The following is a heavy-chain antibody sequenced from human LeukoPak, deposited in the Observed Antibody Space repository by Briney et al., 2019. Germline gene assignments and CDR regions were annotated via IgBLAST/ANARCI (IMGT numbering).Heavy chain of an antibody. CDR2: INAGNGNT. CDR3: ARDYSSGWYYFDY. Sequence: WASVKVSCKASGYTFTSYAMHWVRQAPGQKLEWMGWINAGNGNTKYSQEFQGRVTITRDTSASTAYMELSSLRSEDMAVYYCARDYSSGWYYFDYWGQGTLVTVSS. J-gene: IGHJ4*02. D-gene: IGHD6-19*01. CDR1: GYTFTSYA. V-gene: IGHV1-3*03.